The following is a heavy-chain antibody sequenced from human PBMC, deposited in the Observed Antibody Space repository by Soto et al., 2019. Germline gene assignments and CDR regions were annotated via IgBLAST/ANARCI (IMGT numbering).Heavy chain of an antibody. CDR2: IYPGDSDT. D-gene: IGHD7-27*01. CDR1: GYSFTSYW. Sequence: GESLKISCKGSGYSFTSYWIGWVRQMPGKGLEWMGIIYPGDSDTRYSPSFQGQVTITADKSISTAYRQWSSLKASDTAMYDCARIRLGMSGPSARPHSGSFYAFDIWGQGTMVTVSS. CDR3: ARIRLGMSGPSARPHSGSFYAFDI. V-gene: IGHV5-51*01. J-gene: IGHJ3*02.